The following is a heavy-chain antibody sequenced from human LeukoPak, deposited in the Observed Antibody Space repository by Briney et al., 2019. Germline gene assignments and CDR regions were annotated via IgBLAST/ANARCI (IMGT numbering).Heavy chain of an antibody. CDR2: ISSSSNYI. V-gene: IGHV3-21*01. D-gene: IGHD2-2*01. Sequence: GSLRLSCAASGFTFSTYSMNWVRQAPGKGLEWVSSISSSSNYIYYADSVKGRFTISRDNAKNSLYLQMNSLRAEDTAVYYCARGCTSCPFDYWGQGTLVTVSS. CDR3: ARGCTSCPFDY. J-gene: IGHJ4*02. CDR1: GFTFSTYS.